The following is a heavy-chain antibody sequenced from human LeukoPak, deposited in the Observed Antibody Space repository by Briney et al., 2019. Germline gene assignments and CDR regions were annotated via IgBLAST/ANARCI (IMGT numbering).Heavy chain of an antibody. J-gene: IGHJ6*03. CDR3: ARVVVGYYYYMDV. CDR1: GYYFTGYY. Sequence: GASVKVSCKASGYYFTGYYMHWVRQAPGQGLEWMGWINPNSGATNYAQKFQGRVTMTRDTSISTAYMELSRLTSDDTAVYYCARVVVGYYYYMDVWGKGTTVTVSS. CDR2: INPNSGAT. V-gene: IGHV1-2*02. D-gene: IGHD2-15*01.